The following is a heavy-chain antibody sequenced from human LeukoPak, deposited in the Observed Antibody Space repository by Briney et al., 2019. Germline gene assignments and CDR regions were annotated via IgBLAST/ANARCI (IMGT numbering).Heavy chain of an antibody. D-gene: IGHD3-3*01. CDR3: AREYYDFWSGSNPLYYYYYYMDV. Sequence: SETLSLTCTVSGGSISSYYWSWIRQPAGKGLEWIGRIYTSGSTNYNPSLKSRVTMSVDTSKNQSSLKLSSVTAADTAVYYCAREYYDFWSGSNPLYYYYYYMDVWGKGTTVTVSS. V-gene: IGHV4-4*07. J-gene: IGHJ6*03. CDR2: IYTSGST. CDR1: GGSISSYY.